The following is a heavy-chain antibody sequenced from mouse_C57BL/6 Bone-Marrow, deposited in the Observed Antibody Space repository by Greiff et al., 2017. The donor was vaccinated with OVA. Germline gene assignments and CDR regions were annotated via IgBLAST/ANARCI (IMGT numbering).Heavy chain of an antibody. CDR1: GFTFSDYG. CDR2: ISSGSSTI. CDR3: ARYLGCAY. J-gene: IGHJ3*01. Sequence: EVKVVESGGGLVKPGGSLKLSCAASGFTFSDYGMHWVRQAPEKGLEWVAYISSGSSTIYYADTVKGRFTISRDNAKNTLFLQMTSLRSEDTAMYYCARYLGCAYWGQGTLVTVSA. V-gene: IGHV5-17*01.